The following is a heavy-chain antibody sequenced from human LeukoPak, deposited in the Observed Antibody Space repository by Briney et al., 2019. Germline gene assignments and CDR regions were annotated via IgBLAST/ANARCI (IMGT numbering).Heavy chain of an antibody. CDR2: IYSGGST. CDR1: GFTFTDYF. CDR3: AREAHCGGDCYSFDY. V-gene: IGHV3-53*01. Sequence: GGSLRLSCAASGFTFTDYFMSWIRQAPGKGLEWVSVIYSGGSTYYADSVKGRFTISRDNSKNTLYLQMNSLRAEDTAVYYCAREAHCGGDCYSFDYWGQGTLVTVSS. D-gene: IGHD2-21*02. J-gene: IGHJ4*02.